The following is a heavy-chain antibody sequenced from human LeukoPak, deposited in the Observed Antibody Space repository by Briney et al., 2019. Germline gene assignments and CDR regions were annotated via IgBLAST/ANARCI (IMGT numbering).Heavy chain of an antibody. Sequence: SETLSLTCAVYGGSFSGYYWSWIRQPPGKGLEWIGEINHSGSTNYNPSLKSRVTISVDTSKNQFSLKPSSVTAADTAVYYCARGGPGSSASGDLDYWGQGTLVTVSS. D-gene: IGHD2-2*01. CDR3: ARGGPGSSASGDLDY. V-gene: IGHV4-34*01. CDR1: GGSFSGYY. CDR2: INHSGST. J-gene: IGHJ4*02.